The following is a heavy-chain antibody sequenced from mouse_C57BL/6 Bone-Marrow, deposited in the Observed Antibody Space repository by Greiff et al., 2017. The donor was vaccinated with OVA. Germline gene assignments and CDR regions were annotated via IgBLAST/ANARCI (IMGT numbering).Heavy chain of an antibody. Sequence: QVQLQQSGAELVRPGTSVKMSCKASGYTFTNYWIGWAKQRPGHGLEWIGDIYPGGGYTNYNEKFKGKATLTADKSSSTAYMQFSSLTSEDSAIYYCARSRYYGSSLYYFDYWGQGTTLTVSS. CDR3: ARSRYYGSSLYYFDY. D-gene: IGHD1-1*01. J-gene: IGHJ2*01. CDR2: IYPGGGYT. V-gene: IGHV1-63*01. CDR1: GYTFTNYW.